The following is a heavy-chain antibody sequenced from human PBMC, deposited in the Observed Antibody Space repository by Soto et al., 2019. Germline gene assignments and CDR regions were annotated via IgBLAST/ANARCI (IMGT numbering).Heavy chain of an antibody. Sequence: QVQLVQSGAEVKKPGSSVKVSCQAAGGTFNTYSINWVRQAPGQGLEWMGRIIPIVGIAKYAQKFQGRVEITADKSTSTDYMMEGNILRPEDTAMYYCARAMVVGATVAFDIWGQGTMVTVS. CDR1: GGTFNTYS. CDR2: IIPIVGIA. CDR3: ARAMVVGATVAFDI. D-gene: IGHD2-15*01. V-gene: IGHV1-69*02. J-gene: IGHJ3*02.